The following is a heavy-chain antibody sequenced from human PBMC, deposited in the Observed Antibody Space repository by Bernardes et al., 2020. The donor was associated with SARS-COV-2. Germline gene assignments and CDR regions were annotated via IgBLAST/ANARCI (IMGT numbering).Heavy chain of an antibody. D-gene: IGHD1-26*01. CDR2: IWYDGSNK. CDR3: ARDLKLTEDFDY. V-gene: IGHV3-33*08. CDR1: GFTFSSYC. Sequence: GGSLRLSCAASGFTFSSYCMHWVRQAPGKGLEWVAVIWYDGSNKYYADSVKGRFTISRDNSKNTLYLQMNSLRAEDTAVYYCARDLKLTEDFDYWGQGTLVTVSS. J-gene: IGHJ4*02.